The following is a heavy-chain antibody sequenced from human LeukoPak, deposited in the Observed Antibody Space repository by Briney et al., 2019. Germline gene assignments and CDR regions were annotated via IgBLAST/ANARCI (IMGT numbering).Heavy chain of an antibody. CDR3: AKDRGWELRILDY. V-gene: IGHV3-30*02. CDR1: GFTFRSYG. Sequence: PGGSLRLSCAASGFTFRSYGMHWVRQAPGKGLEWVAFIRYDGNNKYYADSVKGRFTISRDNSKNTVYLQMNSLRTEDTAVYYCAKDRGWELRILDYWGQGTLVTVSS. J-gene: IGHJ4*02. D-gene: IGHD1-26*01. CDR2: IRYDGNNK.